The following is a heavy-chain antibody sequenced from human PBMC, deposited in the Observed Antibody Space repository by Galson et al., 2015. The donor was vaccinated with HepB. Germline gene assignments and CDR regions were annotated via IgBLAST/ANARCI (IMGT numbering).Heavy chain of an antibody. CDR3: ATDRDCSSTSCPVQR. D-gene: IGHD2-2*01. CDR1: GYTLTELS. CDR2: FDPEDGET. Sequence: SVKVSCKVSGYTLTELSMHWVRQAPGKGLEWMGGFDPEDGETIYAQKFQGRVTMTEDTSTDTAYTELSSLRSEDTAVYYCATDRDCSSTSCPVQRWGQGTLVTVSS. V-gene: IGHV1-24*01. J-gene: IGHJ1*01.